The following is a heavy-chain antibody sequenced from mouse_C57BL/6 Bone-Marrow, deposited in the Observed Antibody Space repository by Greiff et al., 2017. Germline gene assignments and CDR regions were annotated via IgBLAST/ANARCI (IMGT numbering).Heavy chain of an antibody. J-gene: IGHJ1*03. D-gene: IGHD1-1*01. CDR1: GYTFTSYG. V-gene: IGHV1-81*01. CDR2: IYPRSGNT. Sequence: VQLQQSGAELARPGASVKLSCKASGYTFTSYGISWVKQRTGQGLEWIGEIYPRSGNTYYNEKFKGKATLTADKSSSTAYMELRSLTSEDSAVYFCAREVLRYPGYWYFDVWGTGTTVTVSS. CDR3: AREVLRYPGYWYFDV.